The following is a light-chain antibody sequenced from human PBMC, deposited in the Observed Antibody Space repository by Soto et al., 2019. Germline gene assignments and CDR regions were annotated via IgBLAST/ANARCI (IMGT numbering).Light chain of an antibody. CDR1: SSDVGVYNY. V-gene: IGLV2-14*01. Sequence: QSVLTQPASVSGSPGQSITISCTGTSSDVGVYNYVSWYQQHPGKAPKLMIYEVSNRPPGVSNRFSGSKSGNTASLTISGLQAEDEADYYRSSYTSVSTLFGGGTK. J-gene: IGLJ2*01. CDR3: SSYTSVSTL. CDR2: EVS.